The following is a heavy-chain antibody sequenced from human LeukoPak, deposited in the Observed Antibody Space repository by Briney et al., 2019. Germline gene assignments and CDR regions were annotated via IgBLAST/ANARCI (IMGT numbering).Heavy chain of an antibody. J-gene: IGHJ3*01. CDR3: ARWGGTLNGFDV. Sequence: SETLSLTCSVSDDSINNYYWNWIRQPPGKPLEWIGYTHYSGQTTYNPSLTSRVTTFVDTSKNQFSLKLSSVTAADTAVYYCARWGGTLNGFDVWGQGTLVTVSS. D-gene: IGHD3-10*01. V-gene: IGHV4-59*08. CDR1: DDSINNYY. CDR2: THYSGQT.